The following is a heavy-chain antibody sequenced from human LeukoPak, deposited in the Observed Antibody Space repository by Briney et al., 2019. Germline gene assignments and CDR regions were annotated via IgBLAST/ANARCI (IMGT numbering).Heavy chain of an antibody. Sequence: ASVKVSCKASGYTFTSYYMHWVRQAPGQGLEWMGIINPSGGSTSYAQKFQGRVTMTRDMSTSTVYMERSSLRSEDPAVFFCAGVYLPLWLGGGFDPWGQGTLVTVSS. CDR2: INPSGGST. J-gene: IGHJ5*02. V-gene: IGHV1-46*01. D-gene: IGHD3-10*01. CDR3: AGVYLPLWLGGGFDP. CDR1: GYTFTSYY.